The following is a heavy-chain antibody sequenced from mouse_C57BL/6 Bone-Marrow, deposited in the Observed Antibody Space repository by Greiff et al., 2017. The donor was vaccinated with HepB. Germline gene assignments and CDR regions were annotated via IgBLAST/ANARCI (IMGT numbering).Heavy chain of an antibody. CDR1: GYTFTSYS. J-gene: IGHJ3*01. D-gene: IGHD1-1*01. CDR3: ARDYYYGSSYSAWFAY. Sequence: EVQLQQSGAELVRPGSSVKMSCKTSGYTFTSYSINWVKQRPGQGLEWIGYIYIGNGYTEYNEKFKGKATLTSDTSSSTAYMQLSSLTSEDSAIYFCARDYYYGSSYSAWFAYWGQGTLVTVSA. V-gene: IGHV1-58*01. CDR2: IYIGNGYT.